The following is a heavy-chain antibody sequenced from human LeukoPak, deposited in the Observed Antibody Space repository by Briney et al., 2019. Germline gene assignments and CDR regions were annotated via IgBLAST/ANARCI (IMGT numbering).Heavy chain of an antibody. CDR2: IRQDGSEE. V-gene: IGHV3-7*01. D-gene: IGHD3-22*01. Sequence: PGGSLRLSCAASGFTFSSYWMSWVRQAPGKGLEWVANIRQDGSEEFYVDSVKGRFTISRDNAKNSLYLQMNSQRAEDTAVYYCARDGDDSSGYYGDYWGQGTLVTVSS. CDR3: ARDGDDSSGYYGDY. J-gene: IGHJ4*02. CDR1: GFTFSSYW.